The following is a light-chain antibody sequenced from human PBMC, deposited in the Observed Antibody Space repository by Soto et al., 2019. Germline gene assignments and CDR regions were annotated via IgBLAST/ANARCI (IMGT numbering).Light chain of an antibody. CDR2: AAS. CDR1: QSVTSNY. V-gene: IGKV3-20*01. Sequence: ESVLTQSPGTLSLSPGERATLSCRASQSVTSNYLAWYQQRPGPAPRLLIYAASSRATGIPDRFSGSGSGTDFTLTISRLEPEDFAVYYCQQYGGSPPETFGQGTKVEIK. CDR3: QQYGGSPPET. J-gene: IGKJ1*01.